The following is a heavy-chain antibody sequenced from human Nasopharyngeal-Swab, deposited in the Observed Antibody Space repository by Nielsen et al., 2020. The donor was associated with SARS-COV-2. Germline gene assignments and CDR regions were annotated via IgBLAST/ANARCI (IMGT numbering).Heavy chain of an antibody. Sequence: WVRQAPGQGLEWMGWINTNTGNTTYAQGFTGRFVFSLDTSVSTAYLQISSLKAEDTAVYYCARVYCTNDVCYGLDYYYYYGMDVWGQGTTVTVSS. CDR2: INTNTGNT. V-gene: IGHV7-4-1*02. J-gene: IGHJ6*02. D-gene: IGHD2-8*01. CDR3: ARVYCTNDVCYGLDYYYYYGMDV.